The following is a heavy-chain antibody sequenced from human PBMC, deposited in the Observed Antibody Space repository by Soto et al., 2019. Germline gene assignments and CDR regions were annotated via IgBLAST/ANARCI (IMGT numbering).Heavy chain of an antibody. CDR1: GYTFTSYY. D-gene: IGHD5-18*01. Sequence: GASVKVSCKASGYTFTSYYMHWVRQAPGQGLEWMGRINPSGGSTSYAQKFQGRVTMTRDRSTSTVYMELNSLRSEDTAVYYCARIPRYSFPTSDDLDSWGQGTLVTVSS. V-gene: IGHV1-46*01. J-gene: IGHJ4*02. CDR2: INPSGGST. CDR3: ARIPRYSFPTSDDLDS.